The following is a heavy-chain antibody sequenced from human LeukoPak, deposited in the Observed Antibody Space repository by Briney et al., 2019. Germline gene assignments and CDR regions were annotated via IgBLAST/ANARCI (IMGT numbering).Heavy chain of an antibody. V-gene: IGHV4-59*01. Sequence: PSETLSLTCTVSGGSISSYYWSWIRQPPGKGLEWIGYIYYSGSTNYNPSLKSRVTISVDTSKNQFSLKLSSVTAADTAVYYCARAKVATIEYFDYWGQGTLVTVSS. CDR1: GGSISSYY. CDR3: ARAKVATIEYFDY. CDR2: IYYSGST. J-gene: IGHJ4*02. D-gene: IGHD5-12*01.